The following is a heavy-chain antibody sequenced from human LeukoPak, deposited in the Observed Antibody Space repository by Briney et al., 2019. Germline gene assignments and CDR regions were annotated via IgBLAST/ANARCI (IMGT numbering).Heavy chain of an antibody. Sequence: SETLSLTCTVSGGSISSSSYYWGWIRQPPGKGLEWIGSIYYSGSTYYNPSLKSRVTISVDTSKNQFSLKLSSVTAADTAVYYCARDYPGGRGRRGVAFDIWGQGTMVTVSS. J-gene: IGHJ3*02. CDR3: ARDYPGGRGRRGVAFDI. CDR1: GGSISSSSYY. D-gene: IGHD1-26*01. V-gene: IGHV4-39*07. CDR2: IYYSGST.